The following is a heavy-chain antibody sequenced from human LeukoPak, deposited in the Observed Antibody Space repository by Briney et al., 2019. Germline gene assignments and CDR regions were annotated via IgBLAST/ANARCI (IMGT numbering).Heavy chain of an antibody. CDR3: ASRGPDIVVVPAAAAYYYYYMDV. J-gene: IGHJ6*03. CDR1: GYTFTGYY. D-gene: IGHD2-2*01. CDR2: INPNSGGT. Sequence: ASVKVSCKASGYTFTGYYMHWVRQAPGQGLEWMGGINPNSGGTNYAQKFQGRVTMTRDTSISTAYMELSRLRSDDTAVYYCASRGPDIVVVPAAAAYYYYYMDVWGKGTTVTISS. V-gene: IGHV1-2*02.